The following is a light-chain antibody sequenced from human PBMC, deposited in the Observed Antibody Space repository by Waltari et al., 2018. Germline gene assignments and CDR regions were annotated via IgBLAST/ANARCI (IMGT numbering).Light chain of an antibody. CDR3: QVWDSDSDHVV. V-gene: IGLV3-21*01. Sequence: SYVLTQPPSVSVAPGEKARITCGGNNLGSKSVTCYQQEPGQAPILVIYYNNARPSGIPERFSGSNSGNTATLTISRVDAGDEADYYCQVWDSDSDHVVFGGGTKLAVL. CDR1: NLGSKS. J-gene: IGLJ2*01. CDR2: YNN.